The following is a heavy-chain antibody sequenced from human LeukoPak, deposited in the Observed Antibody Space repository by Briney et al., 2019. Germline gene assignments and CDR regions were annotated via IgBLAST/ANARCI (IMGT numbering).Heavy chain of an antibody. V-gene: IGHV4-34*01. J-gene: IGHJ4*02. CDR3: ARWGVAGRRLYYFDY. Sequence: SETLSLTCAVYGGSFSGYYWSWIRQPPGKGLEWIGEINHSGSTNYNPSLKSRVTISVDKSKNQFSLKLSSVTAADTAVYYCARWGVAGRRLYYFDYWGQGTLVTVSS. D-gene: IGHD6-19*01. CDR1: GGSFSGYY. CDR2: INHSGST.